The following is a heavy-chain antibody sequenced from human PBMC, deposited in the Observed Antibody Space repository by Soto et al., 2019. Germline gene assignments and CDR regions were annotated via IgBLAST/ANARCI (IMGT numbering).Heavy chain of an antibody. J-gene: IGHJ4*02. CDR1: GGSITSSSYY. D-gene: IGHD3-22*01. CDR2: IYNRGST. Sequence: QLQLQESGPGLVKPSETLSLTCTVSGGSITSSSYYWGWIRRPQGKGLEWIGSIYNRGSTYYNPSLKSRVTISVDTSKNQFSLKLSSVTAADTAVYYCARLVYDSSGYRPGWGQGTLVTVSS. CDR3: ARLVYDSSGYRPG. V-gene: IGHV4-39*01.